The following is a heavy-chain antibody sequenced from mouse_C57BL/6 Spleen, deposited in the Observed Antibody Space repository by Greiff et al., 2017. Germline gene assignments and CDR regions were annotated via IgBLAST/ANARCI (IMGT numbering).Heavy chain of an antibody. CDR3: ARNYYGSSYGYCDV. Sequence: QVQLKQPGAELVKPGASVKLSCKASGYTFTSYWMHWVKQRPGQGLEWIGMIHPNSGSTNYNEKFKSKATLTADKSSSTAYMQLSSLTSEDSAVYYCARNYYGSSYGYCDVWGTGTTVTVSS. V-gene: IGHV1-64*01. CDR1: GYTFTSYW. D-gene: IGHD1-1*01. CDR2: IHPNSGST. J-gene: IGHJ1*03.